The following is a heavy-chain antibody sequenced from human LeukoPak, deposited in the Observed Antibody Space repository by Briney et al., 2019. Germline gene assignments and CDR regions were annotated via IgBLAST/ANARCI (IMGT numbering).Heavy chain of an antibody. CDR3: AKNGGSYYRPFDY. CDR1: GFTFSSYA. Sequence: AGGSLRLSCAASGFTFSSYAMSWVRQAPGKGLEWVSAISGSGGSTYYADSVKGRFTISRDNSKSTLYLQMNSLRAEDTAVYYCAKNGGSYYRPFDYWGQGTLVTVSS. J-gene: IGHJ4*02. D-gene: IGHD1-26*01. CDR2: ISGSGGST. V-gene: IGHV3-23*01.